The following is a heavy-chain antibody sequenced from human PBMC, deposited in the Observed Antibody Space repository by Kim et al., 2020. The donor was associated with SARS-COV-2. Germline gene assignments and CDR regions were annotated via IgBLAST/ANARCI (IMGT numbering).Heavy chain of an antibody. V-gene: IGHV3-30*18. Sequence: GGSLRLSCAASGFTFSSYGMHWVRQAPGKGLEWVEVISYDGSNKYYADSVKGRFTISRDNSKNTLYLQMNSLRAEDTAVYYCAKAYYDYVWGSYRHDRYYYYYGMDVWGQGTTVTVSS. CDR3: AKAYYDYVWGSYRHDRYYYYYGMDV. D-gene: IGHD3-16*02. CDR1: GFTFSSYG. CDR2: ISYDGSNK. J-gene: IGHJ6*02.